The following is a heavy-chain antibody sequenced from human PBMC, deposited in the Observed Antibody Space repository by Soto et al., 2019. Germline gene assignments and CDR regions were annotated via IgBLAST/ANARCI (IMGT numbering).Heavy chain of an antibody. D-gene: IGHD3-10*01. V-gene: IGHV3-72*01. J-gene: IGHJ4*02. CDR1: GFTFSDHY. Sequence: EVQLVESGGGLVQPGGSLRLSCAASGFTFSDHYMEWVRQAPGKGLEWVGRIRNQANSYTTEYGASVKGRFTISRGDSKNLLAPQINSLKTEAPAAYFGARARFGEIKNFDYWGPGTLVTVSS. CDR3: ARARFGEIKNFDY. CDR2: IRNQANSYTT.